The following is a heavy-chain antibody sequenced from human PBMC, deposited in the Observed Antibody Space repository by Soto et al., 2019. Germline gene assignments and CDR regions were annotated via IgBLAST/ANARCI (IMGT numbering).Heavy chain of an antibody. CDR2: IIPILGIA. V-gene: IGHV1-69*04. CDR1: GGTFSSYA. J-gene: IGHJ6*02. Sequence: ASVKVSCKASGGTFSSYAISWVRQAPGQGLEWMGRIIPILGIANYAQKFQGRVTITADKSTSTAYMELSSLRSEDTAVYYCARGGPHCCSTSCRTQVDFYYGMDVWGQGTTVTVSS. D-gene: IGHD2-2*01. CDR3: ARGGPHCCSTSCRTQVDFYYGMDV.